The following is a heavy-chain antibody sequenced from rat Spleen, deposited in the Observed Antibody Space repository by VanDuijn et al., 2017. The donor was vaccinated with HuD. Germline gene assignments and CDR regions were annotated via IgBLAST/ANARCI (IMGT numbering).Heavy chain of an antibody. CDR3: ARYGGGRTYVMDA. CDR2: ITYEGIST. CDR1: GFTFSDYY. V-gene: IGHV5-22*01. J-gene: IGHJ4*01. Sequence: EVQLVESGGGLVQPGRSLKLSCAASGFTFSDYYMAWVRQAPKKGLEWVASITYEGISTYYGDSVKGRFTISRDKAKSTLYLQMNSLRSEDTATYYCARYGGGRTYVMDAWGQGASVTVSS. D-gene: IGHD1-3*01.